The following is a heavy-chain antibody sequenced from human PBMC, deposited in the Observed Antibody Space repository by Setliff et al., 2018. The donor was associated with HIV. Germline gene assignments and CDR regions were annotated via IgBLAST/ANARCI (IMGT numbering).Heavy chain of an antibody. Sequence: GGSLRLSCAASGFTFSSYAMSWVRQAPGKGLEWVSVISVSGRSTYYADSVKGRFSVSRDNSKNTVFLQMNSLRVEDTALYYCARGVPGICSGGTCYLEYWGQGALVTVSS. V-gene: IGHV3-23*01. CDR1: GFTFSSYA. J-gene: IGHJ4*02. CDR3: ARGVPGICSGGTCYLEY. CDR2: ISVSGRST. D-gene: IGHD2-15*01.